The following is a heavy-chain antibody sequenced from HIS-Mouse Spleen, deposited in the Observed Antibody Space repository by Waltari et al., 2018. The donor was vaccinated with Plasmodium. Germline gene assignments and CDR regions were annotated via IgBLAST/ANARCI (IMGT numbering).Heavy chain of an antibody. Sequence: QVQLQESGPGLVKPSETLSLTCTVSGGPISSYYWSWNRQPPGKGLEWIGCIYYSGSTNYNPSLKSRVTISVDTSKNQFSLKRSSVTAADTAVYYCARVGRRIWGAFDIWGQGTMVTVSS. CDR1: GGPISSYY. CDR2: IYYSGST. V-gene: IGHV4-59*01. CDR3: ARVGRRIWGAFDI. J-gene: IGHJ3*02. D-gene: IGHD3-16*01.